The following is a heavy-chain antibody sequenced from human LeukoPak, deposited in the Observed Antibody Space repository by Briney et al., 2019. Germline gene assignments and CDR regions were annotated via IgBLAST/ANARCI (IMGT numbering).Heavy chain of an antibody. D-gene: IGHD3-22*01. CDR2: SDPEDGDM. CDR1: GYTLTKLS. Sequence: ASVNVSCKVSGYTLTKLSFHWVRQAPGKGLEWMGGSDPEDGDMVYAQQFQGRVTMTEDTSADTAYMELSRLRSDDTAVYYCARVRWSSGYSLDYWGQGTLVTVSS. J-gene: IGHJ4*02. V-gene: IGHV1-24*01. CDR3: ARVRWSSGYSLDY.